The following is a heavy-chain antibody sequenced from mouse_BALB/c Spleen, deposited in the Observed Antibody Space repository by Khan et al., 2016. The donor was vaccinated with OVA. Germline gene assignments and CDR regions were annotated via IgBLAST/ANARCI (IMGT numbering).Heavy chain of an antibody. J-gene: IGHJ3*01. CDR3: ARRYRYDGAWFAY. Sequence: QVQLKQSGAELVRPGTSVKVSCKASGYAFTNYLIEWVKQRPGQGLEWIGVINPGSGGTNYNEKFKGKATMTADKSSSTAYMQLSSLTSDDSAVYFCARRYRYDGAWFAYWGQGTLVTVSA. CDR2: INPGSGGT. CDR1: GYAFTNYL. V-gene: IGHV1-54*01. D-gene: IGHD2-14*01.